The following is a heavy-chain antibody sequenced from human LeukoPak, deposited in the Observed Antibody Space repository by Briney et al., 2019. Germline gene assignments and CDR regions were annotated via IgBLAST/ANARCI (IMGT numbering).Heavy chain of an antibody. CDR2: ISSSSSYI. CDR3: AKAFAYVWGSYRLASLDY. D-gene: IGHD3-16*02. Sequence: GGSLRLSCAASGFTFSSYSMNWVRQAPGKGLEWVSSISSSSSYIYYADSVKGRFTISRDNAKNSLYLQMNSLRAEDTAVYYCAKAFAYVWGSYRLASLDYWGQGTLVTVSS. J-gene: IGHJ4*02. CDR1: GFTFSSYS. V-gene: IGHV3-21*04.